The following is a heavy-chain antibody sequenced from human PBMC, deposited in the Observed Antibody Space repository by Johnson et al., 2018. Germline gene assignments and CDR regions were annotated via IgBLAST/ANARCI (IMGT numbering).Heavy chain of an antibody. CDR2: ISSTGGTS. CDR3: ASPFYFDSSAFFIDAFDI. V-gene: IGHV3-11*04. D-gene: IGHD3-22*01. J-gene: IGHJ3*02. CDR1: GFSFNDYY. Sequence: VQLVESGGGLVKPGGSXRLSCAASGFSFNDYYINWIRQAPGKGLEWVSYISSTGGTSYYADSVKGRFTIPRDNAKKSVYLQMNSPRAEDTAVYYCASPFYFDSSAFFIDAFDIWGQGTMVTVSS.